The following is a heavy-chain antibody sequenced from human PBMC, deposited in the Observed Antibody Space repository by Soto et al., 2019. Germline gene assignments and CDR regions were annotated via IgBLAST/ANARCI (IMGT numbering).Heavy chain of an antibody. J-gene: IGHJ4*02. CDR2: INPSGGST. CDR1: GYTFSTYY. D-gene: IGHD1-1*01. CDR3: ARYDDNGYYFDY. V-gene: IGHV1-46*01. Sequence: QVQLVQSGAEVKKPGASVKVSCKASGYTFSTYYMPWVRQAPGQGYEWMGIINPSGGSTTYAQKFQGRVTMTRDTSTTTVYMELSSLKSEDTAVYYCARYDDNGYYFDYWGQGTLVTVSS.